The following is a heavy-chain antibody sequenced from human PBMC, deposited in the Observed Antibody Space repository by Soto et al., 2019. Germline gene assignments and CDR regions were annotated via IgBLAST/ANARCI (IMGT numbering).Heavy chain of an antibody. J-gene: IGHJ4*02. V-gene: IGHV3-33*01. D-gene: IGHD3-3*01. CDR2: IWYDGSNK. CDR3: ARPPNAGYYDFWSGYYTNNYFDY. Sequence: QVQLVESGGGVVQPGRSLRLSCAASGFTFSSYGMHWVRQAPGKGLEWVAVIWYDGSNKYYADSVKGRFTISRDNSKNTLYLQMNSLRAEDTAVYYCARPPNAGYYDFWSGYYTNNYFDYWGQGTLVTVSS. CDR1: GFTFSSYG.